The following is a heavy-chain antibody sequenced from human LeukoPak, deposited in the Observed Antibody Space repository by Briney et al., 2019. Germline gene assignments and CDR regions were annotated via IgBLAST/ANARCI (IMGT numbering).Heavy chain of an antibody. CDR2: ISYDGSNK. V-gene: IGHV3-30*04. J-gene: IGHJ6*02. D-gene: IGHD6-19*01. CDR1: GFTFSSYA. Sequence: GGSLRLSCAASGFTFSSYAMHWVRQAPGKGLEWVAVISYDGSNKYYADSVKGRFTISRDNSKNTLYLQMNSLRAEDTAVYYCARIYSSGWYWYYYGMDVWGLGTTVTVSS. CDR3: ARIYSSGWYWYYYGMDV.